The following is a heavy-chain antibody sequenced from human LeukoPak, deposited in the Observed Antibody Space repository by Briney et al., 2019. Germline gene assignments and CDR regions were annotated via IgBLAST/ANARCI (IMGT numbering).Heavy chain of an antibody. CDR2: IYTTGST. J-gene: IGHJ2*01. CDR1: GGSISSYD. D-gene: IGHD3-3*01. CDR3: ARRGTIFGPESL. V-gene: IGHV4-4*09. Sequence: PSETLSLTCIVSGGSISSYDWSWIRQPPGKGLEWIGYIYTTGSTDYNPSLKSRVTISVDTSKNQLSLNLSSVTAADTAVYYCARRGTIFGPESLWGRGTLVTVSS.